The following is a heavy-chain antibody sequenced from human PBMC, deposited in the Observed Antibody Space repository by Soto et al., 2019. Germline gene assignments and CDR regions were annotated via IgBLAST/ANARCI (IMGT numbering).Heavy chain of an antibody. Sequence: EVQLLESGGGLVQPGGSLRLSCAASGFTFSSYAMSWVRQAPGKGLEWVSAISGSGGSTYYADSVKDRFTISRDNSKXXXXXXXXXXXXXXXXXXXXXXXXXXXXXXXXSGXFGYWGQGTLVTVSS. CDR2: ISGSGGST. D-gene: IGHD2-15*01. CDR3: XXXXXXXXXXXXSGXFGY. V-gene: IGHV3-23*01. CDR1: GFTFSSYA. J-gene: IGHJ4*02.